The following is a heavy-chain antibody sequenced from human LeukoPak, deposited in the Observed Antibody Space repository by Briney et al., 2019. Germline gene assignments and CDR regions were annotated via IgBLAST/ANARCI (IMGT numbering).Heavy chain of an antibody. D-gene: IGHD6-19*01. CDR1: GFTFDEHA. Sequence: GGSLRLSCAASGFTFDEHAMHWVRQAPGKGLEWVSAISRKSGSIGYADSVKGRFTISRDNAKNSLYLQMNSLRAEDTALYYCAKELPAGWAFDYWGQGTLVTVSS. V-gene: IGHV3-9*01. J-gene: IGHJ4*02. CDR3: AKELPAGWAFDY. CDR2: ISRKSGSI.